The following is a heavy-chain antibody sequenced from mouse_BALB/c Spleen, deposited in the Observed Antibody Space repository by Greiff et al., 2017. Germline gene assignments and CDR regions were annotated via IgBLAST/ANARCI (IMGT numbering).Heavy chain of an antibody. V-gene: IGHV5-9-4*01. CDR3: AKGGGSSYYFDY. D-gene: IGHD1-1*01. CDR2: ISSGGSYT. J-gene: IGHJ2*01. Sequence: EVMLVESGGGLVKPGGSLKLSCAASGFTFSSYAMSWVRQSPEKRLEWVAEISSGGSYTYYPDTVTGRFTISRDNAKNTLYLEMSSLRSEDTAMYYCAKGGGSSYYFDYWGQGTTLTVSS. CDR1: GFTFSSYA.